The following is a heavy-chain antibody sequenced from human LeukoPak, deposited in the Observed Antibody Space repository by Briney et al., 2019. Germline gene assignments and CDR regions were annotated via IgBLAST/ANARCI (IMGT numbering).Heavy chain of an antibody. J-gene: IGHJ3*02. V-gene: IGHV4-4*07. D-gene: IGHD3-16*01. CDR1: GGSISSYY. CDR2: IYTSGST. Sequence: SETLSLTCTVSGGSISSYYWSWIRQPAGKGLEWIGRIYTSGSTNYNPSLKSRVTMSVDTSKNQFSLKLSSVTAADTAMYYCAGGLEGDKFDAFDIWGQGTMVTVSS. CDR3: AGGLEGDKFDAFDI.